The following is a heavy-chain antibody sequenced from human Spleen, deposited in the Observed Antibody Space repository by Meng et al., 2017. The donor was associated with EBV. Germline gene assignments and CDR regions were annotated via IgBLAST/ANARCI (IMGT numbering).Heavy chain of an antibody. CDR2: IHYGGAS. D-gene: IGHD6-19*01. V-gene: IGHV4-61*08. CDR1: DVSVTRGEYY. Sequence: QASGPGLVKPSDPLSLPCSVSDVSVTRGEYYWTWIRQPPGKGLEWIGYIHYGGASNYNPSLKSRVTISLDTSKNQFSLRVNAVTAADTAVYFCARGHSSDWDYFFDSWGLGTLVTVSS. J-gene: IGHJ4*02. CDR3: ARGHSSDWDYFFDS.